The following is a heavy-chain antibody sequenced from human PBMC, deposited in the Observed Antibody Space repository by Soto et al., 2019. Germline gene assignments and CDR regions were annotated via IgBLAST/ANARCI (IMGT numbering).Heavy chain of an antibody. CDR1: GGSFSGYC. V-gene: IGHV4-34*01. Sequence: PSETLSLTCAVYGGSFSGYCWSWIRQPPGKGLEWIGEINHSGSTNYNPSLKSRVTISVDTSKNQFSLKLSSVTAADTAVYYCARGHKYYYDSSGYYYFDYWGQGTLVTVSS. J-gene: IGHJ4*02. CDR3: ARGHKYYYDSSGYYYFDY. D-gene: IGHD3-22*01. CDR2: INHSGST.